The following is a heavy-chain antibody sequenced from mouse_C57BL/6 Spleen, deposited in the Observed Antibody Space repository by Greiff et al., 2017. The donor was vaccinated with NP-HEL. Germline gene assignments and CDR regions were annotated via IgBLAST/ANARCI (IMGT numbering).Heavy chain of an antibody. Sequence: VQLQESGAELVRPGASVKLSCTASGFNIKDYYMHWVKQRPEQGLEWIGRIDPEDGDTEYAPKFQGKATMTADTSSNTAYLQLSSLTSEDTSVYSCTSGNPDTIDYWGQGTTLTVSS. CDR2: IDPEDGDT. D-gene: IGHD2-1*01. CDR3: TSGNPDTIDY. CDR1: GFNIKDYY. V-gene: IGHV14-1*01. J-gene: IGHJ2*01.